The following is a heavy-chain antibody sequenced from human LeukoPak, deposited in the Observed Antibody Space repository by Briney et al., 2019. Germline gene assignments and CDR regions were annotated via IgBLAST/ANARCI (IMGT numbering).Heavy chain of an antibody. D-gene: IGHD4-17*01. CDR1: GFTFSRYG. J-gene: IGHJ6*01. V-gene: IGHV3-30*18. CDR3: AKDRNPVVNTDYDYGMNV. CDR2: ISYDRSNE. Sequence: GRSLRPSCAASGFTFSRYGMHWVRQAPGKGLEWVSAISYDRSNEYYADSVEGRFTISRDNSKNTLYLQMNSLRGEDTAVYYCAKDRNPVVNTDYDYGMNVWGQGTTVTVSS.